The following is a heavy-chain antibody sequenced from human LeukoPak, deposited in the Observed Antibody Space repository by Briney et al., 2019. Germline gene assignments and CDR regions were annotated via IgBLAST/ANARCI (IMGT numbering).Heavy chain of an antibody. D-gene: IGHD2-21*02. CDR2: IRSKANNYAT. V-gene: IGHV3-73*01. J-gene: IGHJ3*02. CDR1: GFTFSGSA. Sequence: GGSLRLSCAASGFTFSGSAMHWVRQASGKGLEWVGRIRSKANNYATSYGASVKGRFTISRDDSKNTAYLQMNSLKTEDTAVYYCARLAYCGGDCPRAFDIWGQGTMVTVSS. CDR3: ARLAYCGGDCPRAFDI.